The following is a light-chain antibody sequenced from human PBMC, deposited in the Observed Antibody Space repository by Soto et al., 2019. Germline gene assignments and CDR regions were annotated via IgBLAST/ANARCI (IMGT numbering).Light chain of an antibody. CDR2: TAS. J-gene: IGKJ1*01. V-gene: IGKV1-5*03. CDR1: QGISSW. Sequence: DIQMTQSPSTLSASVGDRAPITCRTSQGISSWLAWYQQKPGKAPKLLIYTASSLHSGVPSRFSGSGSGTEFTLTISSLQPDDFATYYCQQYSGFSRTFGQGTKVDIK. CDR3: QQYSGFSRT.